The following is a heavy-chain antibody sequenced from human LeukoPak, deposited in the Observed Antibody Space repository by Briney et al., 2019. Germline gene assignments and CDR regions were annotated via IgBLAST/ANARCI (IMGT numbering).Heavy chain of an antibody. J-gene: IGHJ4*02. V-gene: IGHV1-2*02. CDR2: INPNSGGT. CDR3: ARDLGYCSSTNCSTD. CDR1: GYTFTGYY. Sequence: GSVKVSCKASGYTFTGYYMHWVRQAPGQGLEWMGWINPNSGGTNYAQKFQGRVTMTRDTSNNQFSLKLSSVTAADTAVYYCARDLGYCSSTNCSTDWGQGTLVTVSS. D-gene: IGHD2-2*01.